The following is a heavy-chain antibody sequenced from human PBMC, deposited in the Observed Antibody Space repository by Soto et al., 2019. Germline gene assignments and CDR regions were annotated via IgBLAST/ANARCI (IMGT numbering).Heavy chain of an antibody. D-gene: IGHD1-1*01. CDR2: IKPDGSEI. Sequence: GGSLRLSCAASGFTFSSYWMTWVRQAPGKGLEWVANIKPDGSEIYYVDSVNGRFTISRDNPKNSLYLQMNSLRAEDTAVYYCAGDLWLPGTTESYFDPWGQGTLVTVSS. CDR3: AGDLWLPGTTESYFDP. J-gene: IGHJ5*02. V-gene: IGHV3-7*01. CDR1: GFTFSSYW.